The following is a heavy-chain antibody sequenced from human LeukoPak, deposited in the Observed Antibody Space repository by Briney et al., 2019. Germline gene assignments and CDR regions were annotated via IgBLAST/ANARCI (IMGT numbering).Heavy chain of an antibody. J-gene: IGHJ6*02. Sequence: GGSLRLSCAASGFTFSSYGMHWVRQAPGKGLEWVAVIWYDGSNKYYADSVKGRFTISRGNSKNTLYLQMNSLRAEDTAVYYCARDSLRFLEWLRYGMDVWGQGTTVTVSS. CDR3: ARDSLRFLEWLRYGMDV. D-gene: IGHD3-3*01. CDR2: IWYDGSNK. V-gene: IGHV3-33*01. CDR1: GFTFSSYG.